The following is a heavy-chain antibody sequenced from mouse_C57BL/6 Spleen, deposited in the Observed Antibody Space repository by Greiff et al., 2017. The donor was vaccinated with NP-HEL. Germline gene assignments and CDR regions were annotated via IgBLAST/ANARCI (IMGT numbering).Heavy chain of an antibody. CDR1: GFTFSSYG. CDR3: ARRGTTVVDPFDY. CDR2: ISSGGSYT. Sequence: VQLQQSGGDLVKPGGSLKLSCAASGFTFSSYGMSWVRQTPDKRLEWVATISSGGSYTYYPDSVKGRFTISRDNAKNTLYLQMSSLKSEDTAMYYCARRGTTVVDPFDYWGQGTTLTVSS. V-gene: IGHV5-6*01. J-gene: IGHJ2*01. D-gene: IGHD1-1*01.